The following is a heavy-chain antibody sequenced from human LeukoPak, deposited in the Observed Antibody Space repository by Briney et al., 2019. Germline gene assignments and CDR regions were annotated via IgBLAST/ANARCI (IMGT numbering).Heavy chain of an antibody. CDR3: ARGYDSSSGEFDC. CDR1: GGTFSSYT. CDR2: IIPIFGTA. D-gene: IGHD6-6*01. J-gene: IGHJ4*02. Sequence: ASVKVSCKASGGTFSSYTISWVRQAPGQGLEWMGGIIPIFGTANYAQKFQGRVTITADEPTSTAYMELSSLRSEGTAVYYCARGYDSSSGEFDCWGQGTLVTVSS. V-gene: IGHV1-69*13.